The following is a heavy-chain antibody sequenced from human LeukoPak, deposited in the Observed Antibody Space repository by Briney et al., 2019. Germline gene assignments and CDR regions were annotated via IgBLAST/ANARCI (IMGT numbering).Heavy chain of an antibody. D-gene: IGHD4-17*01. CDR2: INTNTGNP. CDR1: GYTFSSYA. Sequence: GASVKVSCKASGYTFSSYAMNWVRQAPGQGLEWMRWINTNTGNPTYAQGFTGRFVFSLDTSVSTAYLQISSLQAEDTAVYYCARSNNDGDYLGVGFDYWGQGTLVTVSS. CDR3: ARSNNDGDYLGVGFDY. J-gene: IGHJ4*02. V-gene: IGHV7-4-1*02.